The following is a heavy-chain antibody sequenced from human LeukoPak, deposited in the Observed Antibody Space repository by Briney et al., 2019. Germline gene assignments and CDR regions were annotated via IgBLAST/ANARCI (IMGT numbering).Heavy chain of an antibody. CDR2: ISYDGSNK. J-gene: IGHJ4*02. CDR1: GFTFSSYG. CDR3: AREGYYYDSSGYSY. D-gene: IGHD3-22*01. V-gene: IGHV3-30*03. Sequence: GGSLRLSCAASGFTFSSYGMHWVRQAPGKGLEWVAVISYDGSNKYYADSVKGRFTISRDNSKNTLYLQMNSLRAEDTAVYYYAREGYYYDSSGYSYWGQGTLVTVSS.